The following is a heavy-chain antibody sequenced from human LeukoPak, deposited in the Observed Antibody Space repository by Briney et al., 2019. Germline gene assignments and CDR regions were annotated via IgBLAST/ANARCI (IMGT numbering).Heavy chain of an antibody. D-gene: IGHD3-9*01. J-gene: IGHJ3*02. CDR3: AREVSLRYFDWSGMGAFDI. CDR2: IKQDGSEK. CDR1: GFTFSSYW. V-gene: IGHV3-7*01. Sequence: GGSLRLSCAASGFTFSSYWMSWVRQAPGKGLEWVANIKQDGSEKYYVDSVKGRFTISRDNAKNSLYLQMNSLRAEDTAVYYCAREVSLRYFDWSGMGAFDIWGQGTMVTVSS.